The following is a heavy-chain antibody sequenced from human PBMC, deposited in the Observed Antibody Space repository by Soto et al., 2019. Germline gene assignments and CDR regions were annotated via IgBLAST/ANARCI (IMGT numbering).Heavy chain of an antibody. D-gene: IGHD6-6*01. J-gene: IGHJ5*02. CDR3: ARGFPEYSSSNIFDP. Sequence: QVQLQESGPGLVKPSQTLSLTCTVSGGSISSGDYYWSWIRQPPGKGLEWIGYIYYSGSTYYNPSLKRRVTISVDTSKNQFSLKLSSVTAADTAVYYCARGFPEYSSSNIFDPWGQGTLVTVSS. CDR1: GGSISSGDYY. V-gene: IGHV4-30-4*01. CDR2: IYYSGST.